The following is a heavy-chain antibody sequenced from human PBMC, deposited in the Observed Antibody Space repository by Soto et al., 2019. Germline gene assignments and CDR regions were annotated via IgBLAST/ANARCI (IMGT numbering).Heavy chain of an antibody. CDR3: ARSADYDILTGSRYYYYYGMDV. J-gene: IGHJ6*02. Sequence: QVQLQESGPGLVKPSGTLSLTCAVSGGSISSSNWWSWVRQPPGKGLEWIGEIYHSGSTNYNPSLKSRVTISVDKSKNQFSLKLSSMTAADTAVYYCARSADYDILTGSRYYYYYGMDVWGQGTTVTVSS. D-gene: IGHD3-9*01. CDR2: IYHSGST. V-gene: IGHV4-4*02. CDR1: GGSISSSNW.